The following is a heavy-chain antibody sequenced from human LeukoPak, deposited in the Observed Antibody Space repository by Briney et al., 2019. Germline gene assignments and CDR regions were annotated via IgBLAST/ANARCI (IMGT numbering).Heavy chain of an antibody. D-gene: IGHD2-21*01. Sequence: GGSLRLSCAASGFTFSSYSIHWVRQAPGEGLEWVAVVSYDGSSENYADSVKGRFTISRDNSKNTLYLQMNSLRAEDTAVYYCARDRVLYFYYGMDVWGQGTTVTVSS. J-gene: IGHJ6*02. CDR3: ARDRVLYFYYGMDV. CDR1: GFTFSSYS. V-gene: IGHV3-30-3*01. CDR2: VSYDGSSE.